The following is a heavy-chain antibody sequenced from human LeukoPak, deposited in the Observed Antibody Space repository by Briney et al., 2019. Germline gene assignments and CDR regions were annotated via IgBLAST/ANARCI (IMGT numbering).Heavy chain of an antibody. V-gene: IGHV1-2*02. D-gene: IGHD2-2*01. J-gene: IGHJ4*02. CDR1: GYTFTGYY. CDR2: INPNSGDT. Sequence: GASVKVSCKASGYTFTGYYMHWVRQAPGQGFEWMGWINPNSGDTNYAQKFQGRVTMTRDTSISTAHTELSRLRSDDTAVYYWAGANPLYFRNTNCRIDYWGQGTLVTVSS. CDR3: AGANPLYFRNTNCRIDY.